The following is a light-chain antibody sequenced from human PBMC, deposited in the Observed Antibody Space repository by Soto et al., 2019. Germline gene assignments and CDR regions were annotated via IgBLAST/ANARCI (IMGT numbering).Light chain of an antibody. CDR2: WES. Sequence: DVVMTQSPDSLAVSLGERATINCRSSQSGLFRSNNKNYVAWYQQKAGQPPKLLISWESSRESGVPERFSGSESGTDFTLTISSRQAEDVAVDYCQEYYDTFRTLGQGTKVEIK. CDR3: QEYYDTFRT. J-gene: IGKJ1*01. CDR1: QSGLFRSNNKNY. V-gene: IGKV4-1*01.